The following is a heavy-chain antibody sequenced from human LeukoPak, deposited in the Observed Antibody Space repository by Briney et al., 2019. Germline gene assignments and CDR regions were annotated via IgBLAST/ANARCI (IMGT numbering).Heavy chain of an antibody. V-gene: IGHV4-39*07. CDR2: IYYSGST. J-gene: IGHJ6*03. CDR3: AREWNDILTGTNDYYYYYYMDV. Sequence: SETLSLTCTVSGGSISSSSYYWGWIRQPPGKGLEWIGNIYYSGSTYYDPSLKSRVTISVDTSKNQFSLKLSSVTAADTAVYYCAREWNDILTGTNDYYYYYYMDVWGKGTTVTVSS. CDR1: GGSISSSSYY. D-gene: IGHD3-9*01.